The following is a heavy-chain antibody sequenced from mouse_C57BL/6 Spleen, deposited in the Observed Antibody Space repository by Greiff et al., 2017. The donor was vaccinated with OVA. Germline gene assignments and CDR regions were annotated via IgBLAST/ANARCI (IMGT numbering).Heavy chain of an antibody. CDR1: GYTFTSYT. J-gene: IGHJ2*01. V-gene: IGHV1-4*01. CDR2: INPSSGYT. CDR3: ARVLYDYDKGYYFDY. D-gene: IGHD2-4*01. Sequence: VQLVESGAELARPGASVKMSCKASGYTFTSYTMHWVKQRPGQGLEWIGYINPSSGYTKYNQKFKDKATLTADKSSSTAYMQLSSLTSEDSAVYYCARVLYDYDKGYYFDYWGQGTTLTVSS.